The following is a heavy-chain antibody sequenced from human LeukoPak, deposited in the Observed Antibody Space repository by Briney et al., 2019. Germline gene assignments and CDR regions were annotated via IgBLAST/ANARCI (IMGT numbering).Heavy chain of an antibody. D-gene: IGHD6-13*01. J-gene: IGHJ4*02. CDR3: AKAPGTAASEYYFDY. Sequence: PGGSLRFSCAASGFTFDDYAMHWVRQAPGKGLEWVSGISWNSGNIGYADSVKGRFTISRDYAKNSLYLQMNSLRAEDTALYYCAKAPGTAASEYYFDYWGQGTLVTVSS. CDR2: ISWNSGNI. V-gene: IGHV3-9*01. CDR1: GFTFDDYA.